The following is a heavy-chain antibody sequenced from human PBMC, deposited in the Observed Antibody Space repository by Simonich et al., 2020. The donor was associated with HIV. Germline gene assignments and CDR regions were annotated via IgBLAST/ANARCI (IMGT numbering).Heavy chain of an antibody. Sequence: QVQLQQWGAGLLKPSETLSLTCAVYGGSFSGYYWSWIRQPPGKGLEWIGEIHHRGITNYKSSLNSRATISVDKSKTQFSLKLSSVTAADTAIYYCARRDRELILYFDYWGQGNLVTVSS. D-gene: IGHD3-3*01. J-gene: IGHJ4*02. CDR2: IHHRGIT. V-gene: IGHV4-34*01. CDR3: ARRDRELILYFDY. CDR1: GGSFSGYY.